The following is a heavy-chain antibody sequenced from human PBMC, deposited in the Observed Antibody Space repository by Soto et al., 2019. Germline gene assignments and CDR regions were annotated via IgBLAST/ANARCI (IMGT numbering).Heavy chain of an antibody. CDR3: ATDHMMEGIAVAGTGWWGY. J-gene: IGHJ4*02. V-gene: IGHV1-24*01. Sequence: QVQLVQSGAEVKKPGASVKVSCKVSGYTLTELSMHWVRQAPGKGLEWMGGFDPEDGETIYAQKFQGRVTMTEDTSTDTAYMELSSLRSEDTAVYYCATDHMMEGIAVAGTGWWGYWGQGTLVTVSS. D-gene: IGHD6-19*01. CDR2: FDPEDGET. CDR1: GYTLTELS.